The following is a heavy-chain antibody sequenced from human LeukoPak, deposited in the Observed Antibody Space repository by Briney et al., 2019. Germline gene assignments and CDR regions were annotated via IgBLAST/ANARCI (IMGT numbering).Heavy chain of an antibody. CDR3: ARGYCSGGSCYGALNY. CDR2: ISSSSGTI. CDR1: GFTFSSYS. Sequence: PGGSLRLSCAASGFTFSSYSMNWVRQAPGKGLEWVSYISSSSGTIYYADSVKGRFTISRDNAKNSLYLQMNSLRDEDTAVYYCARGYCSGGSCYGALNYWGQGTLVTVSS. V-gene: IGHV3-48*02. D-gene: IGHD2-15*01. J-gene: IGHJ4*02.